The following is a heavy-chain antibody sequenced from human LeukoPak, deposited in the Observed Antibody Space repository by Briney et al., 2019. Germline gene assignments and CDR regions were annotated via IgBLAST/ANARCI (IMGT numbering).Heavy chain of an antibody. CDR1: GFTFRSYW. J-gene: IGHJ4*02. CDR2: ISSSSSYI. Sequence: GGSLRLSCAASGFTFRSYWMHWVRQAPGKGLEWVSSISSSSSYIYYADSVKGRFTISRDNAKNSLYLQMNSLRAEDTAVYYCARGAVAVAGPVDYWGQGTLVTVSS. D-gene: IGHD6-19*01. CDR3: ARGAVAVAGPVDY. V-gene: IGHV3-21*01.